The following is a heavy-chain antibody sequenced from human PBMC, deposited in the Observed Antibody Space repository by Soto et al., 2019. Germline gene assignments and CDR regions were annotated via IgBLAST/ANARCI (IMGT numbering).Heavy chain of an antibody. CDR3: ARDQGIAVAVFDY. CDR2: IYYSGST. CDR1: GGSISSYC. D-gene: IGHD6-19*01. V-gene: IGHV4-59*01. J-gene: IGHJ4*02. Sequence: SETLSLTCTVSGGSISSYCLSWIRQPPGKGLEWIGYIYYSGSTNYNPSLKSRVTISVDTSKNQISLKLSSVTAADTAVYYCARDQGIAVAVFDYWGQGTLVTVSS.